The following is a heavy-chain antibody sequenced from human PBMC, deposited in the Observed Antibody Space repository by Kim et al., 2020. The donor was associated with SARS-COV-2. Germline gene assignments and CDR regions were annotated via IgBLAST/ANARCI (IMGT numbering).Heavy chain of an antibody. CDR3: AFSVDTTMAGYYALAV. CDR2: IIPHSGGT. Sequence: ASVKVSCKASGNTLTGHYIHWIRQAPGQGLEWMGWIIPHSGGTRFAQSFEGRVSMTRGTSANTAYLKLDRLRTDDTAVYYCAFSVDTTMAGYYALAVWGQGTTVIVS. J-gene: IGHJ6*02. D-gene: IGHD5-18*01. CDR1: GNTLTGHY. V-gene: IGHV1-2*02.